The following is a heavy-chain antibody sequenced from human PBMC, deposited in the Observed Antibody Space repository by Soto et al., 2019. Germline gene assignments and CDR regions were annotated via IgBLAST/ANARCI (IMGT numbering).Heavy chain of an antibody. Sequence: SETLSLTCTVSGGSIRNVYWSWVRQAPGKGLEWIGFIFHSGNAKYNPSLKSRVTISVDTSKNQFSLSLDSVTAADTAVYFCARAHAPTLPFDYWGQGTLVTVSS. CDR1: GGSIRNVY. CDR3: ARAHAPTLPFDY. CDR2: IFHSGNA. V-gene: IGHV4-59*01. J-gene: IGHJ4*01. D-gene: IGHD2-15*01.